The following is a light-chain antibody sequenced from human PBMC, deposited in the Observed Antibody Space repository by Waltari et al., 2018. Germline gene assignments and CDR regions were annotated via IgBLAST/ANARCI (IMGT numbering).Light chain of an antibody. V-gene: IGLV2-14*01. Sequence: QSALTQPASVSGSPGQSITISCTGTSSDVGSHNYVSWYQQHPGKTPKLLLYDVNNRPSGVSTRFSGSRSGNTDSLTISGLQAEDEGDYYCSTYISSRTLVIFGGGTKLTVL. J-gene: IGLJ2*01. CDR1: SSDVGSHNY. CDR3: STYISSRTLVI. CDR2: DVN.